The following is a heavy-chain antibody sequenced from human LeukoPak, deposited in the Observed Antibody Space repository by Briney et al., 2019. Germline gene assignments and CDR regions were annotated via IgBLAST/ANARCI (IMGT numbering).Heavy chain of an antibody. CDR2: IYYSGST. J-gene: IGHJ3*02. Sequence: SETLSLTCTASGGSISSGDYYWSWIRQPPGKGLEWIGYIYYSGSTYYNPSLKSRVTISVDTSKIHFSLKLSSVTAADTALYYCASSRRYYYGSSGYYAFDIWGQGTMVTVSS. V-gene: IGHV4-30-4*08. CDR1: GGSISSGDYY. CDR3: ASSRRYYYGSSGYYAFDI. D-gene: IGHD3-22*01.